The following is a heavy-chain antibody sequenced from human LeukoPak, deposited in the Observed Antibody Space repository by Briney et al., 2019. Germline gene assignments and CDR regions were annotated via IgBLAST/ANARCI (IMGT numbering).Heavy chain of an antibody. J-gene: IGHJ5*02. CDR2: IYYSGST. CDR3: ARVGCSSTSCYIDP. V-gene: IGHV4-39*07. Sequence: SETLSLTCTVSGGSISSSSYYWGWIRQPPGKGLEWIGSIYYSGSTYYNPSLKSRVTISVDTSKHQFSLKLSSVTAADTAVYYCARVGCSSTSCYIDPWGQGTLVTVSS. CDR1: GGSISSSSYY. D-gene: IGHD2-2*02.